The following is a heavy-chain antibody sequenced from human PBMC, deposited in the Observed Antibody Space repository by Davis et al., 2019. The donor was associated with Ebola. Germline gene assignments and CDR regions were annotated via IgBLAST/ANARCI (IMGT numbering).Heavy chain of an antibody. V-gene: IGHV1-46*03. CDR1: AYTFTNYY. CDR2: INPNDGRT. J-gene: IGHJ3*02. Sequence: ASLMVSCKASAYTFTNYYMPWLRQAPGQGLEWMGLINPNDGRTIYAQKFQGRVTVTRDTSTTTVYMDLSSLRSEDTALYYCTTPGGQDSGYDVYDIWGQGTMVNVSS. D-gene: IGHD5-12*01. CDR3: TTPGGQDSGYDVYDI.